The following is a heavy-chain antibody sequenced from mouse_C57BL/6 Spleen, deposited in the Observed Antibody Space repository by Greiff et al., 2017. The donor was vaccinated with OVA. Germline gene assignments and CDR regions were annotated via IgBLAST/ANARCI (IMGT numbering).Heavy chain of an antibody. J-gene: IGHJ3*01. CDR2: IHPNSGST. CDR1: GYTFTSYW. D-gene: IGHD2-4*01. V-gene: IGHV1-64*01. Sequence: QVQLQQPGAELVKPGASVKLSCKASGYTFTSYWMHWVKQRPGQGLEWIGMIHPNSGSTNYNEKFKSKATLTVDKSSSTAYMQLSSLTSEDSAVYYCARVYYDYDDGFADWGQGTLVTVSA. CDR3: ARVYYDYDDGFAD.